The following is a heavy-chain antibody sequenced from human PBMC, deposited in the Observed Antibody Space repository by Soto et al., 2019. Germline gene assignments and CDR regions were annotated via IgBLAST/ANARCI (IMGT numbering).Heavy chain of an antibody. V-gene: IGHV3-30-3*01. CDR2: ISYDGSNK. CDR3: ARESSSRGKFDY. CDR1: GFTFSSYA. D-gene: IGHD2-2*01. Sequence: QVQLVESGGGVVQPGRSLRLSCAASGFTFSSYAMHWVRQAPGKGLEWVAVISYDGSNKYYADSVKGRFTISRDTSKNTLYLQMNSLSAEDTAVYYCARESSSRGKFDYWGQGTLVTVSS. J-gene: IGHJ4*02.